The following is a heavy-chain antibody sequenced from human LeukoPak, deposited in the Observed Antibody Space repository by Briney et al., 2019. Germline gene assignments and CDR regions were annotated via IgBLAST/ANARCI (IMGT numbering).Heavy chain of an antibody. J-gene: IGHJ4*02. CDR3: ARDYAFGLQFWTG. D-gene: IGHD3-3*01. Sequence: KASETLSLTCTVSGYSISSGYYWGWIRQPPGKGLEWIGSIYHSGSTYYNPSLKSRVTISLDTSKNQFSLKLSSVTAADTAVDYCARDYAFGLQFWTGWGQGTLVTVSS. V-gene: IGHV4-38-2*02. CDR2: IYHSGST. CDR1: GYSISSGYY.